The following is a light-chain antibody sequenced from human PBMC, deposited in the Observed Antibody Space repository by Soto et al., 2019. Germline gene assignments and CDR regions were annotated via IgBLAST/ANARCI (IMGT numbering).Light chain of an antibody. CDR3: SSYPSNTVL. J-gene: IGLJ2*01. CDR1: SNDIGVYNY. CDR2: DVS. Sequence: QPVLTQPASVSGSPGQSITLSCSGTSNDIGVYNYVSWYQQHPGKAAKLIIYDVSNRASGVSNRFSGSKSGNTASLTISGLQAEDEADYYCSSYPSNTVLFGGGTKVTVL. V-gene: IGLV2-14*03.